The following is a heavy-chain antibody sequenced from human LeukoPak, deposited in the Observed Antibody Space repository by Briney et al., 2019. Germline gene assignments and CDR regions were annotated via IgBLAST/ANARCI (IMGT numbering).Heavy chain of an antibody. J-gene: IGHJ6*02. Sequence: ASETLSLTCTVSGGSVSSGSYYWSWLRQPPGQGLEWIGYIYYSGSTNYNPSLKSRVTISVDTSKNQFSLKLSSVTAADTAVYYCARGGYDYDYYYYGMDVWGQGTTVTVSS. CDR2: IYYSGST. CDR1: GGSVSSGSYY. CDR3: ARGGYDYDYYYYGMDV. V-gene: IGHV4-61*01. D-gene: IGHD5-12*01.